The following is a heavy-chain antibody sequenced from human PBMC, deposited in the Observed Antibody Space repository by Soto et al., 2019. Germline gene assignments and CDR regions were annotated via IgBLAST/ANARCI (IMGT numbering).Heavy chain of an antibody. CDR2: VSNDGSNK. J-gene: IGHJ4*02. D-gene: IGHD6-19*01. V-gene: IGHV3-30*18. CDR3: AKVLLTYTSGWYHPHFDY. CDR1: GFTFSSYV. Sequence: PGGSLRLSCAASGFTFSSYVMHWVRQAPGKGLEWVAVVSNDGSNKDYAGSVKGRFTISRDNSKNTLYLQMNSLRAEDTAVYYCAKVLLTYTSGWYHPHFDYWGQGTLVTVSS.